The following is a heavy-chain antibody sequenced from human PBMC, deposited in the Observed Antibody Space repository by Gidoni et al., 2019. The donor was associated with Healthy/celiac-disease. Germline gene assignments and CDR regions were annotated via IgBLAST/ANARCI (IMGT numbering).Heavy chain of an antibody. CDR2: INAGNGNT. V-gene: IGHV1-3*01. Sequence: QVQLVQSGAEVKKPGASVHVSCNAPEYTFTSYAIHWVRQAPGQRREWMGWINAGNGNTKYSQKFQGRVTITRDTSASTAYMELSSLRSEDTAVYYCARDVGVITFGGVIAGYFDYWGQGTLVTVSS. J-gene: IGHJ4*02. CDR1: EYTFTSYA. D-gene: IGHD3-16*02. CDR3: ARDVGVITFGGVIAGYFDY.